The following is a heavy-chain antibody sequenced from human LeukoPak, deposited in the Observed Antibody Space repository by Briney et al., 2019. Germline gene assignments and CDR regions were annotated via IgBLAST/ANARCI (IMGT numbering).Heavy chain of an antibody. D-gene: IGHD5-12*01. Sequence: PSETLSLTCTVSGGSISSSSYYWGWIRQPPGKGLEWIGSIYYSGSTYYNPSLKSRVTISVDTSKNQFSLKLSSVTAADTAVYYCARGGYGNWFDPWGQGTLVTVSS. CDR1: GGSISSSSYY. V-gene: IGHV4-39*07. CDR3: ARGGYGNWFDP. J-gene: IGHJ5*02. CDR2: IYYSGST.